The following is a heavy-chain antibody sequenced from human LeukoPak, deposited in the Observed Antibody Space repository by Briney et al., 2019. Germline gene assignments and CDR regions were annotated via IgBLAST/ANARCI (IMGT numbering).Heavy chain of an antibody. CDR1: VGSFSGYY. J-gene: IGHJ4*02. Sequence: MASETLSLTCAVYVGSFSGYYWSWIRQPPGKGLEWIGEINHSGSTNYNPSLKSRVTISVDTSKNQFSLKLSSVTAADPAVYYCARGQHYYGSADYWGQGTLVTVSS. V-gene: IGHV4-34*01. D-gene: IGHD3-10*01. CDR2: INHSGST. CDR3: ARGQHYYGSADY.